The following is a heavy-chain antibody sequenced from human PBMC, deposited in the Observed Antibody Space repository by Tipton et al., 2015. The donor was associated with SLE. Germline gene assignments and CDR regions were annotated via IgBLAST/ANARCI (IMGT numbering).Heavy chain of an antibody. CDR2: ISYDGSNK. D-gene: IGHD3-10*01. CDR1: GFTFSSYA. J-gene: IGHJ6*02. CDR3: ARTLLWTTDYYGMDV. V-gene: IGHV3-30*04. Sequence: SLRLSCAASGFTFSSYAMHWVRQAPGKGLEWVAVISYDGSNKYYADSVKGRFTIFRDNSKNTLYLQMNSLRAEDTAVYYCARTLLWTTDYYGMDVWGQGTTVTVSS.